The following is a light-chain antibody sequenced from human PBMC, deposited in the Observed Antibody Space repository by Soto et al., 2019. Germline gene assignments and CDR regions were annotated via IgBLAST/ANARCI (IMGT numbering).Light chain of an antibody. CDR3: QQTYSAPPT. J-gene: IGKJ4*01. Sequence: DFQMTQSPSSLSASVGDRVTIICRASQSIANYLNWYQQKPGKAPSLLIYSASTLQSRVPSRFSGSGSGTDFTLTISSLQPEDFATYFCQQTYSAPPTFGGGTKVEIK. V-gene: IGKV1-39*01. CDR1: QSIANY. CDR2: SAS.